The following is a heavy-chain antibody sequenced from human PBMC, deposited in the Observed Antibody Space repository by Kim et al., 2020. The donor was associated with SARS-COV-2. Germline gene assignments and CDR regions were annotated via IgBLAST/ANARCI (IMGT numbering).Heavy chain of an antibody. V-gene: IGHV1-69*13. CDR1: GGTFSSYA. CDR2: IIPIFGTA. J-gene: IGHJ5*02. CDR3: LMSGREDTAMDNCVDP. D-gene: IGHD5-18*01. Sequence: SVKVSCKASGGTFSSYAISWVRQAPGQGLEWMGGIIPIFGTANYAQKFQGRVTITAVESTRTAYMELSSLRFSDVAVYVVLMSGREDTAMDNCVDPWGQ.